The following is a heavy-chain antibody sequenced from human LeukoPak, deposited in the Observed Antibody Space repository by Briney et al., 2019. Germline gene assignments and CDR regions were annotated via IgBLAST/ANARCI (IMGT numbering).Heavy chain of an antibody. D-gene: IGHD5-24*01. Sequence: GGSLRLSCTVSGFTFRSYWMHWVRQAPGKGLVWVSRIKSDGSHTNYADSVKGRFTISRDNTKNTLFLQMSSLRVEDTAVYYCVRDKDMATTADLGYWGQETLVTVSS. V-gene: IGHV3-74*01. CDR3: VRDKDMATTADLGY. CDR2: IKSDGSHT. CDR1: GFTFRSYW. J-gene: IGHJ4*02.